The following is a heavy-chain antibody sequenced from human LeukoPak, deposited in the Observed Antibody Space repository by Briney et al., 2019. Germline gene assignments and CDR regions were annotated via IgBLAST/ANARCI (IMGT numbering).Heavy chain of an antibody. Sequence: TGGSLRLSCAASGFTFRSYGMQWVRQAPGKGLEWVAFRRYDGSNKYYADSVKGRFTISRDNSKNTLYLQMNSLRAEDTAVYYCAREKEGQQLDADAFDIWGQGTMVTVSS. CDR3: AREKEGQQLDADAFDI. V-gene: IGHV3-30*02. D-gene: IGHD6-13*01. CDR1: GFTFRSYG. CDR2: RRYDGSNK. J-gene: IGHJ3*02.